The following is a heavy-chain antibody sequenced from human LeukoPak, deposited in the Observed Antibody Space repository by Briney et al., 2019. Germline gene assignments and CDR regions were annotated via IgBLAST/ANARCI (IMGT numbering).Heavy chain of an antibody. CDR2: IYYSGST. V-gene: IGHV4-59*08. D-gene: IGHD6-19*01. Sequence: SETLSLTCTVSGGSISSYYWSWIRQPPGKGLEWIGYIYYSGSTNYNPSLKSRVTISVDTSKNQFSLKLSSVTAADTAVYYCARQRKQWLVKGAFDIWGQGTMVTVSS. CDR3: ARQRKQWLVKGAFDI. J-gene: IGHJ3*02. CDR1: GGSISSYY.